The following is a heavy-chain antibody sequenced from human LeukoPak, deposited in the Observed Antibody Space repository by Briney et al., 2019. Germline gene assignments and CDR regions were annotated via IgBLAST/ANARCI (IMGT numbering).Heavy chain of an antibody. V-gene: IGHV4-4*07. CDR1: GGSISSYY. CDR3: ARAGGYCSGGSCYGGYSWFDP. Sequence: SETLSLTCTVSGGSISSYYWSWIRQPAGKGLEWIGRIYTSGSTNYNPSLKGRVTMSVDTSKNQFSLMLSSVTAADTAVYYCARAGGYCSGGSCYGGYSWFDPWGQGTLVTVSS. J-gene: IGHJ5*02. D-gene: IGHD2-15*01. CDR2: IYTSGST.